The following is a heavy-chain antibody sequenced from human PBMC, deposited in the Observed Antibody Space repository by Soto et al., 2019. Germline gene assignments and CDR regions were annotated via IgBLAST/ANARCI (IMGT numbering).Heavy chain of an antibody. V-gene: IGHV3-48*01. J-gene: IGHJ4*02. CDR2: ISSSSSTI. CDR3: ARYCSGGSCYSQIDY. CDR1: GFTFSSYS. Sequence: EVPLVESGGGLVQPGGSLRLSCAASGFTFSSYSMNWVRQAPGKGLEWVSYISSSSSTIYYADSVKGRFTISRDNAKNSLYLQMNSLRAEDTAVYYCARYCSGGSCYSQIDYWGQGTLVTVSS. D-gene: IGHD2-15*01.